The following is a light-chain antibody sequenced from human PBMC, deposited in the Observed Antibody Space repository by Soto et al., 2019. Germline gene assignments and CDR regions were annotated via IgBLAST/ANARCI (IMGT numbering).Light chain of an antibody. J-gene: IGKJ4*01. CDR1: QSVSSSY. CDR3: QLYSISPLA. CDR2: GAS. Sequence: EIVLTQSPGTLSLSPGERATLSCRASQSVSSSYLAWYQQKPGQAPRLLIYGASSRATGIPDRFSGSGSGTDFTLTISRLEPEDFAVYYCQLYSISPLAFGGGTKV. V-gene: IGKV3-20*01.